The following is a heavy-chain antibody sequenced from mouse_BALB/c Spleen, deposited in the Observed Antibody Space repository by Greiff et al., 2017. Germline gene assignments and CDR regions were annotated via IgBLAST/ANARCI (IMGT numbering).Heavy chain of an antibody. CDR1: GFTFSSFG. V-gene: IGHV5-17*02. D-gene: IGHD2-12*01. J-gene: IGHJ3*01. CDR2: ISSGSSTI. Sequence: EVKLVESGGGLVQPGGSRKLSCAASGFTFSSFGMHWVRQAPEKGLEWVAYISSGSSTIYYADTVKGRFTISRDNPKNTLFLQMTSLRSEDTAMYYCARSAYANPWFAYWGQGTLVTVSA. CDR3: ARSAYANPWFAY.